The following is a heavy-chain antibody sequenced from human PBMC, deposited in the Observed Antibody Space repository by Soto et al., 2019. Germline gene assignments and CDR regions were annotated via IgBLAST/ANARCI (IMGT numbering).Heavy chain of an antibody. CDR2: IIPILGIA. D-gene: IGHD3-9*01. CDR3: ARDRNGKILTGSVD. V-gene: IGHV1-69*08. CDR1: GGTFSSYT. J-gene: IGHJ4*02. Sequence: QVQLVQSGAEVKKPGSSVKVSCKASGGTFSSYTISWVRQAPGQGLEWMGRIIPILGIANYAQKFQGRVTITADKSTSTAYMELSSLRSEDTAVYDCARDRNGKILTGSVDWGQGTLVTVSS.